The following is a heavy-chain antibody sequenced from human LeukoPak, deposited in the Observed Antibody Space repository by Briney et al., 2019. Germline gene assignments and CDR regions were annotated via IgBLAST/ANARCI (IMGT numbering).Heavy chain of an antibody. Sequence: PGGSLRLSCAASGFTFNNAWMSWVRQAPGKGLEWVATIKDDGSDRYYVDSVKGRFTISRDNAKKSLYLQMNSLRVEDTAVYYCANLGYSDGGRGTLVTVSS. D-gene: IGHD5-12*01. CDR2: IKDDGSDR. J-gene: IGHJ4*02. CDR1: GFTFNNAW. CDR3: ANLGYSD. V-gene: IGHV3-7*01.